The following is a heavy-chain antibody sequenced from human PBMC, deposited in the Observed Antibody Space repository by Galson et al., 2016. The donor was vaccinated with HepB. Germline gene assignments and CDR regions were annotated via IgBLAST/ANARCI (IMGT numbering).Heavy chain of an antibody. D-gene: IGHD3-3*02. CDR2: INPRGGGT. J-gene: IGHJ6*01. CDR3: ARDRDAFMASYYYYGMDV. V-gene: IGHV1-46*01. CDR1: GYTFTSYY. Sequence: SVKVSCKASGYTFTSYYVNWVRQAPGQGLEWMGAINPRGGGTTYAQKFQGRVTLIRDTSTSTTYMELSSLRSEDTAVYFCARDRDAFMASYYYYGMDVGGPGTTVIGFS.